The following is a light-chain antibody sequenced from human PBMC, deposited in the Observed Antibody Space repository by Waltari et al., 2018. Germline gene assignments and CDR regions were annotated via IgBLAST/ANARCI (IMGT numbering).Light chain of an antibody. V-gene: IGLV2-23*02. CDR1: SSDVGSYNL. Sequence: QSALTQPASVSGSPGQSITISCTGCSSDVGSYNLVSWYQQHPGKAPKLMIYEVTKRPLAVSDRFSGSKSGNTASLTISGLQAEDEADYYCCAYEGSDSWVFGGGTKLTVL. J-gene: IGLJ3*02. CDR2: EVT. CDR3: CAYEGSDSWV.